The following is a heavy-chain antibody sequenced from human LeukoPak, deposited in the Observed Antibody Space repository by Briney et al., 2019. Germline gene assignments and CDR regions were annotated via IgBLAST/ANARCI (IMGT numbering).Heavy chain of an antibody. CDR2: IGDSGGRT. D-gene: IGHD2-15*01. J-gene: IGHJ4*02. Sequence: PGGSLRLSCAVAGITLSNYGMGWVRQAPGKGLELVAGIGDSGGRTNYADSVKGRFTISRDNPSNTLYLQMNSLRAEDTAVYFCAKRGVVIRVILVGFHKAAYYFDSWGQGALVTVSS. CDR3: AKRGVVIRVILVGFHKAAYYFDS. V-gene: IGHV3-23*01. CDR1: GITLSNYG.